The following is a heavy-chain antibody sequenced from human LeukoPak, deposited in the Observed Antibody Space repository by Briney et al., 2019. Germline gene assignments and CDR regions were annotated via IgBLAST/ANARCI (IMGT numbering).Heavy chain of an antibody. CDR1: GFNVTTNN. D-gene: IGHD2-21*01. Sequence: GGSLRLSCVGSGFNVTTNNMYWVRQAPGKGLECVSAFHAGGGPDYADSVRDRFTISRDNSKNTLYLQMNSLRAEDTVVYFCGRRFCNSCPLDFWGQGTLVTVSS. CDR3: GRRFCNSCPLDF. J-gene: IGHJ4*02. CDR2: FHAGGGP. V-gene: IGHV3-66*04.